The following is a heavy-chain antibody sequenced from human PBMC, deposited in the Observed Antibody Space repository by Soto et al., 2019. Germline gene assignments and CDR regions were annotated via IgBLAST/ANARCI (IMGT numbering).Heavy chain of an antibody. Sequence: QVQLVQSGTEVKKPGASVKVSCKASGYTVTDYYIHWVRQAPGQGPEWMGWIDPKNGGTIYAQKFQDRVTMTRDTSISTAYMDLSRLTSDDTAIYYCARDDYGIYPYWGQGTLVTVSS. CDR2: IDPKNGGT. CDR3: ARDDYGIYPY. D-gene: IGHD1-26*01. J-gene: IGHJ4*02. CDR1: GYTVTDYY. V-gene: IGHV1-2*02.